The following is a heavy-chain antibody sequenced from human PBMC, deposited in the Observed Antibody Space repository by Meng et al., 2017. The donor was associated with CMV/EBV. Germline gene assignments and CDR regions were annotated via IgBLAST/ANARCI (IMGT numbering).Heavy chain of an antibody. D-gene: IGHD1-1*01. CDR3: ARDRRGVQLERRGWFDP. Sequence: ASVKVSCKASGYTFTSYDINWVRQATGQGLEWMGWMNPNSGNTGYAQKFQGRVTITRNTSISTAYMELSSLRSEDTAVYYCARDRRGVQLERRGWFDPWGQGTLVTVSS. V-gene: IGHV1-8*03. CDR2: MNPNSGNT. J-gene: IGHJ5*02. CDR1: GYTFTSYD.